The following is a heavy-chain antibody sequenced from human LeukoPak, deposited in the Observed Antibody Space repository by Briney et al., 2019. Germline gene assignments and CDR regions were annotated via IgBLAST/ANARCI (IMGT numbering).Heavy chain of an antibody. CDR1: GFTFSSYW. CDR3: AREVGYDFWSGYYEDY. CDR2: IKQDGSEK. D-gene: IGHD3-3*01. J-gene: IGHJ4*02. V-gene: IGHV3-7*01. Sequence: GGSLRLSCAASGFTFSSYWVSWVRQAPGKGLEWVANIKQDGSEKYYVDSVKGRFTISRDNAKNSLYLQMNSLRAEDTAVYYCAREVGYDFWSGYYEDYWGQGTLVTVSS.